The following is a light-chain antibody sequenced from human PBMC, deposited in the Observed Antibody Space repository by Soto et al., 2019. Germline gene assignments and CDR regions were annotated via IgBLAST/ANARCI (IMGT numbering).Light chain of an antibody. V-gene: IGLV1-44*01. Sequence: QSVLTQPPSASGTPGQRVTISCSGSSSNIGSNTVNWYQQLPGTAPQLLIYSNNQRSSGVPDRFSASKSGTSASLAISGLHSEDESEYYCAAWDDSLNGVVFGGGTKLTVL. CDR3: AAWDDSLNGVV. CDR1: SSNIGSNT. J-gene: IGLJ2*01. CDR2: SNN.